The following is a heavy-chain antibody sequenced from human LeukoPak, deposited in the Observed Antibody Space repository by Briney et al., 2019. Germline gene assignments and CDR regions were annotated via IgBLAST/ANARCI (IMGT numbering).Heavy chain of an antibody. Sequence: PGGSLRLSCAASGFTFSSYVMSWVRQAPGKGLEWVSLISGNDGSTYYADSVKGRFTISRDNAKNTLYLQMNSLRAEDTAVYYCARVRHIISFRYGYVDYWGQGTLVTVSS. CDR3: ARVRHIISFRYGYVDY. D-gene: IGHD5-18*01. J-gene: IGHJ4*02. V-gene: IGHV3-23*01. CDR2: ISGNDGST. CDR1: GFTFSSYV.